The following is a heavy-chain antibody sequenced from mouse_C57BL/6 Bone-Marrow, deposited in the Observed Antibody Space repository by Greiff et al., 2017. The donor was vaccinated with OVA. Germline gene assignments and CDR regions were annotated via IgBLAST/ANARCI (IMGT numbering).Heavy chain of an antibody. Sequence: EVMLVESGGGLVQPGGSLSLSCAASGFTFTDYYMSWVRQPPGKALEWLGFIRNKANGYTTEYSASVKGRFTISRDNSQSILYLQMNALRAEDSATYYCARYKGPYAMDYWGQGTSVTVSS. CDR3: ARYKGPYAMDY. D-gene: IGHD3-3*01. CDR2: IRNKANGYTT. V-gene: IGHV7-3*01. J-gene: IGHJ4*01. CDR1: GFTFTDYY.